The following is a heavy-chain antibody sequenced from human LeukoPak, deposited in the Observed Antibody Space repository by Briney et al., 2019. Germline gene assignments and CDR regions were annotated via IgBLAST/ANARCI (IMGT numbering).Heavy chain of an antibody. D-gene: IGHD2-2*01. CDR1: GFTFSSYA. J-gene: IGHJ5*02. CDR2: ITGSGGTT. V-gene: IGHV3-23*01. Sequence: TGGSLRLSCSASGFTFSSYAMTWVRQAPGKGLEWVSSITGSGGTTYYADSVKGRFTISRDNSKNTLYLQMNSLRAEDTAVYYCAKDPLLDTSSTSEWFDPWGQGTLVTVSS. CDR3: AKDPLLDTSSTSEWFDP.